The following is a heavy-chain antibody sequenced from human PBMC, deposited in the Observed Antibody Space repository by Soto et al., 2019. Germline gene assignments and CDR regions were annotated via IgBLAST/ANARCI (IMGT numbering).Heavy chain of an antibody. CDR1: GFTFDSYA. D-gene: IGHD6-19*01. V-gene: IGHV3-48*02. CDR2: ISPGGDRI. Sequence: GGSLRLSCVASGFTFDSYAMNWVRQAPGKGLEWVSYISPGGDRIYYAESLKGRITISRDNARNSLSLQMNILSDEDTAVYYCTKSADSAGWGVDFWGQGTLVTVSS. CDR3: TKSADSAGWGVDF. J-gene: IGHJ4*02.